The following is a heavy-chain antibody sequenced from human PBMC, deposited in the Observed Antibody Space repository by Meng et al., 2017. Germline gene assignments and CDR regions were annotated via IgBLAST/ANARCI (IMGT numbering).Heavy chain of an antibody. CDR1: GFTASSNY. CDR3: ARVRGGKTEEYYFDY. D-gene: IGHD4-23*01. Sequence: GGSLRLSCAASGFTASSNYMSWVRQAPGKGLEWVSGIYSGGSTYYADSVKGRFTISRDNSKNTLYLQMNSLRAEDTAVYYCARVRGGKTEEYYFDYWGQGTLVTVSS. J-gene: IGHJ4*02. CDR2: IYSGGST. V-gene: IGHV3-66*02.